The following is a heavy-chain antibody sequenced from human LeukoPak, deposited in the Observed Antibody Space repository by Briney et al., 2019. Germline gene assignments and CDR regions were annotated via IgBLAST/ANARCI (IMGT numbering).Heavy chain of an antibody. D-gene: IGHD3-10*01. J-gene: IGHJ6*04. CDR2: INHSGST. CDR1: GGSFSGYY. CDR3: ARHSARQMVRGAQTDV. V-gene: IGHV4-34*01. Sequence: PSETLSLTCAVYGGSFSGYYWSWIRQPPGKGLEWIGEINHSGSTNYNPSLKSRVTISVDTSKNQFSLKLSSVTAADTAVYYCARHSARQMVRGAQTDVWGKGTTVTISS.